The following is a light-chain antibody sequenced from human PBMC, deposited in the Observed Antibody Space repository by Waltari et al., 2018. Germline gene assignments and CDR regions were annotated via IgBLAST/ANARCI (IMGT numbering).Light chain of an antibody. CDR2: AVS. CDR3: SSYAGSSKGV. CDR1: SSAVGNYKR. Sequence: QSALPQPASVSGSPGQSITIPCTGTSSAVGNYKRVSWYQQHPVKAPKLMIYAVSKRPSGVSDRFSGSKSGDMASLTISGLQPEDEAEYFCSSYAGSSKGVFGGGTKVTVL. J-gene: IGLJ2*01. V-gene: IGLV2-23*02.